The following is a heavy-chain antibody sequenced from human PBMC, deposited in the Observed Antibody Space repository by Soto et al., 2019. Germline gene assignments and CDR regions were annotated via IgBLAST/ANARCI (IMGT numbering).Heavy chain of an antibody. CDR2: IYYSGST. J-gene: IGHJ6*02. CDR1: GGSISSYY. V-gene: IGHV4-59*01. D-gene: IGHD3-3*01. Sequence: LSLTCTVSGGSISSYYWSWIRQPPGKGLEWIGYIYYSGSTNYNPSLKSRATISVDTSKNQFSLKLSSVTAADTAVYYCARENYDFWSGYEGGMDVWGQGTTVTVSS. CDR3: ARENYDFWSGYEGGMDV.